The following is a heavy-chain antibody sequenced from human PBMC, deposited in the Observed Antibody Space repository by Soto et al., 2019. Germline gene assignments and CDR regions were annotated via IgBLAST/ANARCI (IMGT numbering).Heavy chain of an antibody. Sequence: QRQLQESGSGLVKPSQTLSLTCAVSGGSISSGGYSWSWIRQPPGKGLEWIGYIYHSGSTYYSPSLKSRVTISVDRSKNQFSLKLSSVTAADTAVYYCARVPSPWGQGTLVTVSS. CDR1: GGSISSGGYS. CDR2: IYHSGST. V-gene: IGHV4-30-2*01. CDR3: ARVPSP. J-gene: IGHJ5*02.